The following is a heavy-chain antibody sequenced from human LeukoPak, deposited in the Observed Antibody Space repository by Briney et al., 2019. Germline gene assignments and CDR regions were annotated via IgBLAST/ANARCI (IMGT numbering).Heavy chain of an antibody. V-gene: IGHV3-23*01. Sequence: GGSLRPSCAASGFTFSSYAMSWVRQAPGKGLEWVSAISGSGGSTYYADSVKGRFTISRDNSKNTLYLQMNSLRAEDTAVYYCAKMGIAVAGTSPWRTNWFDPWGQGTLVTVSS. D-gene: IGHD6-19*01. J-gene: IGHJ5*02. CDR3: AKMGIAVAGTSPWRTNWFDP. CDR1: GFTFSSYA. CDR2: ISGSGGST.